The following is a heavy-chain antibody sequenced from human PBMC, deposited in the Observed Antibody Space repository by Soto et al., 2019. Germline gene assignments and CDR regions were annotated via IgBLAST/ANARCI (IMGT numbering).Heavy chain of an antibody. CDR3: ARASSSSSAADY. Sequence: QVQLQESGPGLVKPSQTLSLTCSVSGESISSGGYYWSWISHLPGKGLEWIGYIYDTESAYYNPSLKSRVSISMDTSENHFAMRLTSVTAADSAVYYCARASSSSSAADYWGQGLQVTVSS. D-gene: IGHD6-6*01. CDR2: IYDTESA. J-gene: IGHJ4*02. V-gene: IGHV4-31*03. CDR1: GESISSGGYY.